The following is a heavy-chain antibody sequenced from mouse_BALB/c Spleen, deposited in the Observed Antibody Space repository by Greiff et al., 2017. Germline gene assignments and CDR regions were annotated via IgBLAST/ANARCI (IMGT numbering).Heavy chain of an antibody. D-gene: IGHD1-1*01. Sequence: EVQLQQSGAALVKPGASVKLSCTASGFNIKDTYMHWVTQMPEQGLEWIGRIDAANGNTKYDPKFQGKATITADTSSNTTYLQLSSLTSEDTAVYDCAMYPVACGSSYYFDYWGQGTTLTVSS. CDR2: IDAANGNT. J-gene: IGHJ2*01. V-gene: IGHV14-3*02. CDR1: GFNIKDTY. CDR3: AMYPVACGSSYYFDY.